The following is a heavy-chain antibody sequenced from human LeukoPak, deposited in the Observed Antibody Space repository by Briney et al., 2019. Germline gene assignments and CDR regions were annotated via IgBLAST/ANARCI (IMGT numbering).Heavy chain of an antibody. CDR1: GYSISSRSF. CDR3: ARVGCSGGSCYSGRYFDY. Sequence: ASETLSLTCTVSGYSISSRSFWGWIRQPPGKGLEWIGSIYHTGSTYYNPSLKSRITISMDTSKNQFSLKLSSVTAADTAVYYCARVGCSGGSCYSGRYFDYWGQGTLVTVSS. J-gene: IGHJ4*02. D-gene: IGHD2-15*01. CDR2: IYHTGST. V-gene: IGHV4-38-2*02.